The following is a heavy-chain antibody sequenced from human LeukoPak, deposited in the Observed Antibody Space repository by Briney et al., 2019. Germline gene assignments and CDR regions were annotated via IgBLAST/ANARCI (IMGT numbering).Heavy chain of an antibody. Sequence: GGSLRLSCAASGFTVSSNYMSWVRQAPGKGLEWVSVIYSGGSTYYADSVKGRFTISRDNPKNTLYLQMNSLRAEDTAVYYCARGTYDSSGSIDYWGQGTLVTVSS. V-gene: IGHV3-53*01. D-gene: IGHD3-22*01. CDR3: ARGTYDSSGSIDY. CDR1: GFTVSSNY. CDR2: IYSGGST. J-gene: IGHJ4*02.